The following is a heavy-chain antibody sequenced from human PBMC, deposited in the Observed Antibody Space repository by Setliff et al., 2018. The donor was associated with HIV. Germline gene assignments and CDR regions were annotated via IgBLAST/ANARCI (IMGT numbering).Heavy chain of an antibody. CDR2: INAFTGKT. Sequence: ASVKVSCKASGYTFSNYGLSWVRQAPGQGLAWVGWINAFTGKTHYAQDFQGRVTVTTDTSTDTSYMELRSLRSDDSAIYYCAACVLQSGGLTGSYPGGFDYWGQGSLVTVSS. CDR3: AACVLQSGGLTGSYPGGFDY. CDR1: GYTFSNYG. J-gene: IGHJ4*02. D-gene: IGHD1-26*01. V-gene: IGHV1-18*01.